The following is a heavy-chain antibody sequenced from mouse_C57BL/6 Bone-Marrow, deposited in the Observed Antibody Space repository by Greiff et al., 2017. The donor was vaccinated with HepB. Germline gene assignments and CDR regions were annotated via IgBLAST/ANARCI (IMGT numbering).Heavy chain of an antibody. CDR3: AYGSSVYWYFDV. Sequence: EVKLQESGPVLVKPGPSVKISCKASGFTFTDYYMHWVKQSHGKSLEWIGLVYPYNGGTSYNQKFKGKATVTVDTSSSTAYMELNSLTSEDSAVYYCAYGSSVYWYFDVWGTATTVTVSS. J-gene: IGHJ1*03. CDR2: VYPYNGGT. D-gene: IGHD1-1*01. CDR1: GFTFTDYY. V-gene: IGHV1-36*01.